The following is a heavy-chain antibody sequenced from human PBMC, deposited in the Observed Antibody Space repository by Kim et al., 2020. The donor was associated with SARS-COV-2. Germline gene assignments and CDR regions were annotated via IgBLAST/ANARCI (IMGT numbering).Heavy chain of an antibody. CDR2: INRDGSST. V-gene: IGHV3-74*01. CDR1: GFTLSSYW. D-gene: IGHD2-8*01. Sequence: GGSLRLSCAASGFTLSSYWMHWVRQAPGKGLEWVSRINRDGSSTNYADFVKGRFTISRDNAKNTLYLQMNSLRAEDTAVYHCAKTNGRYDMDVWGQGTT. CDR3: AKTNGRYDMDV. J-gene: IGHJ6*03.